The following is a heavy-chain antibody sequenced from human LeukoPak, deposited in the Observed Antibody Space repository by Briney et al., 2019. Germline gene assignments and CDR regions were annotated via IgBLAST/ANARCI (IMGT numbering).Heavy chain of an antibody. J-gene: IGHJ4*02. CDR3: ARGLFY. CDR1: GGSISSSSYY. Sequence: PSETLSLTCTVSGGSISSSSYYWSWIRQPPGKGLEWIGEINHSGSTNYNPSLKSRVTISVDTSKNQFSLKLSSVTAADTAVYYCARGLFYWGQGTLVTVSS. V-gene: IGHV4-39*07. CDR2: INHSGST. D-gene: IGHD2-21*01.